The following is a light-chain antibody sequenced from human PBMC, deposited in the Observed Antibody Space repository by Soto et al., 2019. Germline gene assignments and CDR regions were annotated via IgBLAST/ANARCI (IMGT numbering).Light chain of an antibody. J-gene: IGLJ2*01. CDR1: SSDVGSYNL. CDR2: EGS. CDR3: CSYAGNSLV. Sequence: QSVLTQPASVSASPGQSITISCTGTSSDVGSYNLVSWYQQHPGKAPKLMIYEGSKRPSGVSNRFSGSKSGNTASLTISGLQAEDDADYYCCSYAGNSLVFGGGTKLTVL. V-gene: IGLV2-23*01.